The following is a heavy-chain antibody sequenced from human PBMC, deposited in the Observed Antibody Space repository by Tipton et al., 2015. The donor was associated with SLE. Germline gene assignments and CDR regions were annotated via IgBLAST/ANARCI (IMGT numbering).Heavy chain of an antibody. CDR3: ARRGGGYSDWAFDI. CDR2: ILPGSSDI. V-gene: IGHV5-51*03. D-gene: IGHD2-21*01. J-gene: IGHJ3*02. CDR1: GYTFTHYW. Sequence: QLVQSGAEAKKPGESLQISCKASGYTFTHYWIGWVRQVPGKGLEWMGVILPGSSDIRHSPSFEGQVTISADKSNNIAYLQWRSLKASDSAIYYCARRGGGYSDWAFDIGGQGTVVTVSS.